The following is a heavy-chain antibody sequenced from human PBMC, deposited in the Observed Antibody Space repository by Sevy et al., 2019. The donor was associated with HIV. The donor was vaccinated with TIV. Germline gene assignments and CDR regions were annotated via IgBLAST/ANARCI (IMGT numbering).Heavy chain of an antibody. CDR3: ARDGASVVRGVIITVYAFDI. J-gene: IGHJ3*02. Sequence: GGSLRLSCAASGFTFSDYYMSWIRQAPWKGLEWVSYISSSGSTIYYADSVKGRFTISRDNAKNSLYLQMNSLRAEDTAVYYCARDGASVVRGVIITVYAFDIWGQGTMVTVSS. D-gene: IGHD3-10*01. CDR1: GFTFSDYY. CDR2: ISSSGSTI. V-gene: IGHV3-11*04.